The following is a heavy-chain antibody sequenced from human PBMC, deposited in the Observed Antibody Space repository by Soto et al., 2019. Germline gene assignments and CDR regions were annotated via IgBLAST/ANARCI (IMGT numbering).Heavy chain of an antibody. J-gene: IGHJ4*02. CDR3: ARPVTSSGWYVVDY. CDR2: INSDGSST. CDR1: GFTFSSYW. D-gene: IGHD6-19*01. Sequence: EVQLVESGGGLVQPGGSLRLSCAASGFTFSSYWMHWVRQAPGKGLVWVSRINSDGSSTNYADSVKGRFTISRDNAKNTLYLKMNSLRAEDTAVYYCARPVTSSGWYVVDYWGQGTLVTVSS. V-gene: IGHV3-74*01.